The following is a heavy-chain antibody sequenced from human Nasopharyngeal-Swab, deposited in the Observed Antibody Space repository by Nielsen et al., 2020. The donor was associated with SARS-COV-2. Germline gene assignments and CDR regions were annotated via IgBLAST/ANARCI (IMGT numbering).Heavy chain of an antibody. D-gene: IGHD1-1*01. CDR2: ISSSSSTI. CDR1: GYSFRTYG. V-gene: IGHV3-48*02. Sequence: GESLKISCVASGYSFRTYGMSWVRQAPGKGLEWVAAIVGSGDISSSSSTIYYADSVKGRFTISRDNAKNSLYLQMNSLRDEDTAVYYCASNWNDIRYYYYGMDVWGQGTTVTVSS. CDR3: ASNWNDIRYYYYGMDV. J-gene: IGHJ6*02.